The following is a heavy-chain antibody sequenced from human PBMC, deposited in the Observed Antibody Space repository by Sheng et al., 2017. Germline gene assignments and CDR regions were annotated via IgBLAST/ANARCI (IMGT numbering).Heavy chain of an antibody. CDR2: LVVAVVA. J-gene: IGHJ4*02. CDR3: ATIRNGNFDY. Sequence: EVQLLESGGSLVQPGGSLRLSCAASGFTFSSHAMTWVRQAPGKGWSGSQVLVVAVVAHTTQTPCRAPLLXLQRQFKNTLYLQMNSLRVEDTAVYYCATIRNGNFDYWGQGEPWSPSPQ. V-gene: IGHV3-23*01. D-gene: IGHD1-1*01. CDR1: GFTFSSHA.